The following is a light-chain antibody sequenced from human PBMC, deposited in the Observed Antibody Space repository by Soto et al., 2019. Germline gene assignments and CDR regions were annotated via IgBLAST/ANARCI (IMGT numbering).Light chain of an antibody. Sequence: VVLTQSQATLSLSPGEGASLSCRASQSVHTFLAWYQQKPGQAPRLLIYGASTRATGVPARFSGSGSGTDFTLTISSLEPEDFAVYYCHQRSNWPPDTFGQGTRLEIK. J-gene: IGKJ5*01. V-gene: IGKV3-11*01. CDR1: QSVHTF. CDR2: GAS. CDR3: HQRSNWPPDT.